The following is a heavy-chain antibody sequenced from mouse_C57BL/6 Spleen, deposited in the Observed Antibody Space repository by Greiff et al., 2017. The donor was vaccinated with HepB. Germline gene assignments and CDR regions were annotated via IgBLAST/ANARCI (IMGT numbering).Heavy chain of an antibody. J-gene: IGHJ2*01. Sequence: VQLKESGPELVKPGASVKMSCKASGYTFTDYNMHWVKQSHGKSLEWIGYINPNNGGTSYNQKFKGKATLTVNKSSSTAYMELRSLTSEDSAVYCCARVLYDYDASFWYWGQGTTLTVAS. CDR1: GYTFTDYN. D-gene: IGHD2-4*01. CDR2: INPNNGGT. V-gene: IGHV1-22*01. CDR3: ARVLYDYDASFWY.